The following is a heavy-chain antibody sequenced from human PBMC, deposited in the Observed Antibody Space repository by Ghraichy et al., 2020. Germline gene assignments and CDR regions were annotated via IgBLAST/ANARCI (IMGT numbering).Heavy chain of an antibody. J-gene: IGHJ3*02. CDR1: GGSISSGGYS. CDR3: ASKAAADTFDDAFDI. CDR2: IYHSGST. D-gene: IGHD6-13*01. V-gene: IGHV4-30-2*01. Sequence: SETLSLTCAVSGGSISSGGYSWSSIRQPPGKGLEWIGYIYHSGSTYYNPSLKSRVTISVDRSKNQFSLKLSSVTAADTAVYYCASKAAADTFDDAFDIWGQGTMVTVSS.